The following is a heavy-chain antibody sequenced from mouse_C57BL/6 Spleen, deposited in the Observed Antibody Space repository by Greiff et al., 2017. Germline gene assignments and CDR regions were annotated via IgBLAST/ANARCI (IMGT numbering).Heavy chain of an antibody. CDR1: GYTFTSYW. CDR3: FLLPRSPYYFDY. J-gene: IGHJ2*01. Sequence: QVQLKQPGAELVQPGASVKLSCKASGYTFTSYWMQWVKQRPGQGLEWIGEIDPSDSYTNYNQKFKGKATLTVDTSSSTAYMQLSSLTSEDSAVYYCFLLPRSPYYFDYWGQGTTLTVSS. CDR2: IDPSDSYT. V-gene: IGHV1-50*01. D-gene: IGHD1-1*01.